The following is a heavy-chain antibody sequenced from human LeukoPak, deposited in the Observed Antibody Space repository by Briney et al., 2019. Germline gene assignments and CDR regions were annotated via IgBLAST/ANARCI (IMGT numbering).Heavy chain of an antibody. CDR1: GYTFTSYY. V-gene: IGHV1-46*01. J-gene: IGHJ3*02. Sequence: GASVKVSCKASGYTFTSYYMHWVRQAPGQGLEWMGIINPSGGSTTSPQKFQGRVTMTRDTSTSTVYMELSSLRSVDTAVYYCARLNGDGSAFDIWGQGTMVTVSS. CDR3: ARLNGDGSAFDI. D-gene: IGHD4-17*01. CDR2: INPSGGST.